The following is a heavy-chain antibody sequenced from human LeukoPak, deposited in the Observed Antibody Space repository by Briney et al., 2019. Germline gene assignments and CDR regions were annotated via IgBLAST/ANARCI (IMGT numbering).Heavy chain of an antibody. CDR1: GFTFSSNW. V-gene: IGHV3-74*01. CDR2: INTDGSST. Sequence: GGSLRLSCAASGFTFSSNWMHWVRQAPGKGLVWVSRINTDGSSTAYADSVKGRFTISRDNAKNTLYVQMSGLRAEDTAVYYCAREWKKTGAFDYWGQGTLVTVSS. D-gene: IGHD1-1*01. CDR3: AREWKKTGAFDY. J-gene: IGHJ4*02.